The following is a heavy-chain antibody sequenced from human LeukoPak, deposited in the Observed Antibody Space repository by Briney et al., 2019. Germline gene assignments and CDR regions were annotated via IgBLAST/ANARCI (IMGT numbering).Heavy chain of an antibody. J-gene: IGHJ5*02. V-gene: IGHV1-18*01. D-gene: IGHD2-2*02. CDR3: ARDGLSYTNPNNWFDP. CDR1: GYPFTSYY. CDR2: ISVYNGDT. Sequence: GASVRVSCKASGYPFTSYYINWVRQAPGQGLEWMGWISVYNGDTNYAQNFQGRVTMTTDISTDTAYMELRSLRYDDTAVYYCARDGLSYTNPNNWFDPWGQGTLVTVSS.